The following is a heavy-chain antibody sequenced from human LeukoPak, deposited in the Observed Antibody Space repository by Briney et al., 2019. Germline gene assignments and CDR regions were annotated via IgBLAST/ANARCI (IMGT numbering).Heavy chain of an antibody. CDR3: AASLPNIVVVPAAKGPFGS. CDR2: INGGGGGGT. J-gene: IGHJ5*02. D-gene: IGHD2-2*01. V-gene: IGHV3-23*01. CDR1: GLTFSGYD. Sequence: GGSLRLSCAASGLTFSGYDMHWVRQAPGKGLEWVSGINGGGGGGTFHADSVRGRFTISRDNSKNTLYLQMSSLRAEDTAVYYCAASLPNIVVVPAAKGPFGSWGQGTLVTVSS.